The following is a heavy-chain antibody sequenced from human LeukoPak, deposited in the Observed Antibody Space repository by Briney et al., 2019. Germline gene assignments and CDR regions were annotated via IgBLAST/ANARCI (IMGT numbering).Heavy chain of an antibody. J-gene: IGHJ4*02. CDR1: GFTFSSYA. V-gene: IGHV3-23*01. CDR2: ISGSGGTT. D-gene: IGHD3-10*01. CDR3: AKDRVGYYGSGSYADY. Sequence: PGGSLRLSCAASGFTFSSYAMNWVRQAPGKGLEWVSTISGSGGTTYYADSVKGRFTISRDNSKNTLYLQMNSLRAEDTAVYYCAKDRVGYYGSGSYADYWGQGTLVTVSS.